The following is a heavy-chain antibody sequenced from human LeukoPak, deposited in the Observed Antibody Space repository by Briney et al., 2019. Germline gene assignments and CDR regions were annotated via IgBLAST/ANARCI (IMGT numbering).Heavy chain of an antibody. J-gene: IGHJ4*02. CDR3: ARDATPTSEEYYFDY. CDR2: ISYDGSNK. D-gene: IGHD2-15*01. Sequence: GGSLGLSCAASGFTFSSYAMHWVRQAPGKGLEWVAVISYDGSNKYYADSVKGRFTISRDNSKNTLYLQMNSLRAEDTAVYYCARDATPTSEEYYFDYWGQGTLVTVSS. V-gene: IGHV3-30-3*01. CDR1: GFTFSSYA.